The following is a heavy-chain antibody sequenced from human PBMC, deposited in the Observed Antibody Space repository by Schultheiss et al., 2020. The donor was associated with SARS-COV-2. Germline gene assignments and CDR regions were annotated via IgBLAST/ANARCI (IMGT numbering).Heavy chain of an antibody. CDR2: ISYSGST. V-gene: IGHV4-59*08. J-gene: IGHJ6*02. CDR3: ARHGGSNYVVAYYYGMDV. Sequence: SETLSLTCAVYGGSFSGYYWSWIRQPPGKGLEWIGYISYSGSTSYNPSLKSRVTISVDTSKSQFSLKLRSVTAADTAVYYCARHGGSNYVVAYYYGMDVWGQGTTVTVSS. D-gene: IGHD3-16*01. CDR1: GGSFSGYY.